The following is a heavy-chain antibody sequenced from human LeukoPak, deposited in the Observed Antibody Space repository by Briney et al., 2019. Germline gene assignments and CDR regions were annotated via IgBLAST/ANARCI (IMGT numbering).Heavy chain of an antibody. CDR1: GFTFSSYW. J-gene: IGHJ4*02. D-gene: IGHD3-22*01. CDR3: AKDVYYDSSGYNFDY. CDR2: INSDGSST. Sequence: GGSLRLSCAASGFTFSSYWMHWVRQAPGKGLVWVSRINSDGSSTSYADSVKGRFTISRDNAKNSLYLQMNSLRAEDTASYYCAKDVYYDSSGYNFDYWGQGTLVTVSS. V-gene: IGHV3-74*01.